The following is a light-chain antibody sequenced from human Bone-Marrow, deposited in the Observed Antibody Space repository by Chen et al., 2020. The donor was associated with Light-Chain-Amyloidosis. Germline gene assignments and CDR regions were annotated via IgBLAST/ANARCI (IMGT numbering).Light chain of an antibody. Sequence: QSALAQPASVSGSPGQSITISFPGTSSDVGTYNLVSWYQQHPGRAPKLMIYEVTKRPSGISDRFSGSKSGNTASLTISGLQAEDEADYYCCSYAGSRTRVFGGGTKLTVL. CDR1: SSDVGTYNL. J-gene: IGLJ3*02. CDR3: CSYAGSRTRV. CDR2: EVT. V-gene: IGLV2-23*02.